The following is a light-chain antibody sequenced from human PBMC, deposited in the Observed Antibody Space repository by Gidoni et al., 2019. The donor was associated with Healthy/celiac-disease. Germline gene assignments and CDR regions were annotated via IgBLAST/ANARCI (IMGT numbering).Light chain of an antibody. CDR3: QQLNSYPRT. CDR1: QGISSY. Sequence: DIQLTQSPSFLSASVGDRVTTTCRASQGISSYLAWYQQKPGKAPKLLIYAASTLQSGVPSRFSGSVSGTEFTLTISSLQPEDFATYYCQQLNSYPRTFXXXTKVEIK. J-gene: IGKJ1*01. V-gene: IGKV1-9*01. CDR2: AAS.